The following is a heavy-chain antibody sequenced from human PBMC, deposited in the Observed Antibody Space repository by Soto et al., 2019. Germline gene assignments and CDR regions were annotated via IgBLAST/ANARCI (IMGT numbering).Heavy chain of an antibody. D-gene: IGHD3-22*01. J-gene: IGHJ6*02. CDR2: IVASSGKT. V-gene: IGHV1-58*01. CDR1: GFTFTSSP. CDR3: ARVAHYSRYFGFNSSGMDV. Sequence: AASVKVSCKASGFTFTSSPFQWVRQARGQGLEWVGWIVASSGKTNYAQKFQERVTISADISTRTVYMELSSLRSEDTAVYYCARVAHYSRYFGFNSSGMDVWGQGTRVTVSS.